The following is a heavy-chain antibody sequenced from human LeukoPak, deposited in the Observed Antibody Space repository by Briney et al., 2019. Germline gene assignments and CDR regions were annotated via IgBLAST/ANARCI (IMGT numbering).Heavy chain of an antibody. CDR3: AKGPKQLLVGSRGYYFDS. CDR1: GFTFSSYG. J-gene: IGHJ4*02. Sequence: GGTLRLSCAASGFTFSSYGMSWVRQAPGKGLEWVSYIGSGGSSMYYADSVKGRFSISRDNANNLLYLQMNSLRAEDTAVYYCAKGPKQLLVGSRGYYFDSWGQGTLVTVSS. V-gene: IGHV3-48*04. D-gene: IGHD6-13*01. CDR2: IGSGGSSM.